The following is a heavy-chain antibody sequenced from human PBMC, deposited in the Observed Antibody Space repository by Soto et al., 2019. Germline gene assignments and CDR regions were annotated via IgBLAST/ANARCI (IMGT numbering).Heavy chain of an antibody. CDR1: GFTFNDYP. CDR2: ISWNSGSR. D-gene: IGHD6-19*01. V-gene: IGHV3-9*01. Sequence: EVQLVESGGGLVQPGRSLRLSCAASGFTFNDYPMHWVRQAPGKGLEWVSAISWNSGSRAYAESVKGRFTISRDNAKNSLYLQMNSLRAEDTALYYCAKDIGQWLSVYGMDVWGQGTTVTVSS. CDR3: AKDIGQWLSVYGMDV. J-gene: IGHJ6*02.